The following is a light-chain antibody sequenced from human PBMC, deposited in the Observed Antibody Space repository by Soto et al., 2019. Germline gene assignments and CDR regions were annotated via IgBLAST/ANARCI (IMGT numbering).Light chain of an antibody. J-gene: IGLJ1*01. V-gene: IGLV2-14*01. CDR2: DVS. CDR3: SSYTSSTSYV. Sequence: QSVLTQPASVSGSPGQSITISRTGTSSDVGGYNSVSWYQQYPGKAPKLMIHDVSNRPSGVSNRFSGSKSGNTASLTISGLQAEDEADYYCSSYTSSTSYVFGSGTKVTVL. CDR1: SSDVGGYNS.